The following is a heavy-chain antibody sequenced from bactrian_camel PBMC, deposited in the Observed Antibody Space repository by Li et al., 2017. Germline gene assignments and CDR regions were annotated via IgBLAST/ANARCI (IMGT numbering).Heavy chain of an antibody. J-gene: IGHJ6*01. CDR1: GYTSSSVYQ. CDR3: AADWCTVAGFRPDFGY. V-gene: IGHV3S40*01. D-gene: IGHD5*01. CDR2: IYIAGDRP. Sequence: VQLVESGGGSVQIGGSLRLSCEASGYTSSSVYQGWCMGWFRQAPGKEREGVASIYIAGDRPSYVDSVKGRFTISQDNAKNTVYLQMNNLKLEDTAMYYCAADWCTVAGFRPDFGYEGQGTQVTV.